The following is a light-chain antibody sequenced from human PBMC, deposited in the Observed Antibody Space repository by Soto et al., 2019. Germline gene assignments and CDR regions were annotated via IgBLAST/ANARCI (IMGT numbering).Light chain of an antibody. CDR3: QQYKDWPPLT. J-gene: IGKJ4*01. CDR2: GAS. Sequence: EIAMTQSPVTLSASPGERVTLSCRASQSVNINLAWYQQRPGQAPRVLIYGASNRASGIPDRFSGSGSGTDFTLTSSSLEPDDVARYYCQQYKDWPPLTFGGGTRVEIK. CDR1: QSVNIN. V-gene: IGKV3D-15*01.